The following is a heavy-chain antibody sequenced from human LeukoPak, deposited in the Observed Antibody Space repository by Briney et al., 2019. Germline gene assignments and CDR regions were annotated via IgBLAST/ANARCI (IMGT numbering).Heavy chain of an antibody. CDR1: GYTFTSYG. V-gene: IGHV1-18*01. CDR2: ISAYNGNT. CDR3: ARDDDYSNCGSPPASYY. Sequence: ASVKVPCKASGYTFTSYGISWVRQAPGQGLEWMGWISAYNGNTNYAQKLQGRVTMTTDTSTSTAYMELRSLRSDDTAVYYCARDDDYSNCGSPPASYYWGQGTLVTVSS. J-gene: IGHJ4*02. D-gene: IGHD4-11*01.